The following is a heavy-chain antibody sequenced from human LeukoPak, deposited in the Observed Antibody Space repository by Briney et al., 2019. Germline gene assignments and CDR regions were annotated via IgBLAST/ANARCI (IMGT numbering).Heavy chain of an antibody. Sequence: GGSLRLSCAASGFTLISNYMSSGRHAPGKGLEWVSVIYSGGSTYYADSVKGRFTISRHNSKNTLYLQMNLTRPGTTVLYYCANHQYSSCWLPFDYWGQGTLVTVSS. V-gene: IGHV3-53*04. J-gene: IGHJ4*02. CDR3: ANHQYSSCWLPFDY. D-gene: IGHD6-13*01. CDR1: GFTLISNY. CDR2: IYSGGST.